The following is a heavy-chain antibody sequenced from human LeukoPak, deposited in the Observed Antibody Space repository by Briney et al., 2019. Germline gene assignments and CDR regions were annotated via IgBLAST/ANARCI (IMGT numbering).Heavy chain of an antibody. Sequence: GGSLRLSCAASGFTFSTNGMHWVRQVPGKGLEWVAVISYDGSTQYYADSVKGRFFISRDNAKNSLYLQMNSLRAEDTAVYYCARVTTIYYFDYWGQGTLVTVSS. D-gene: IGHD4-11*01. CDR3: ARVTTIYYFDY. CDR2: ISYDGSTQ. CDR1: GFTFSTNG. V-gene: IGHV3-33*08. J-gene: IGHJ4*02.